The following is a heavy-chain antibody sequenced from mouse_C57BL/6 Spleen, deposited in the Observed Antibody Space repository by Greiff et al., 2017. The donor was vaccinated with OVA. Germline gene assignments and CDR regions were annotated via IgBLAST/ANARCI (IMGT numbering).Heavy chain of an antibody. Sequence: QVQLQQPGAELVMPGASVKLSCKASGYTFTSYWMHWVKQRPGQGLEWIGEIDPSDSYTTYNQKFKGKSTLTVDKSSSTAYMQLSSLTSEDSAVYYCARDGFDYDPYYSMDYWGQGTSVTVSS. J-gene: IGHJ4*01. CDR1: GYTFTSYW. V-gene: IGHV1-69*01. CDR2: IDPSDSYT. D-gene: IGHD2-4*01. CDR3: ARDGFDYDPYYSMDY.